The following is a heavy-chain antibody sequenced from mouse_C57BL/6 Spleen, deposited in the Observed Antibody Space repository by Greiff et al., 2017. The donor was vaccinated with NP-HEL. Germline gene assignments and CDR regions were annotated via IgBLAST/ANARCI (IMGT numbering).Heavy chain of an antibody. J-gene: IGHJ2*01. CDR3: ARNEGNLSLLPYY. V-gene: IGHV2-2*01. CDR1: GFSLTSYG. CDR2: IWSGGST. D-gene: IGHD2-10*01. Sequence: VQRVESGPGLVQPSQCLSITCTVSGFSLTSYGVHWVRQSPGKGLEWLGVIWSGGSTDYNAAFISRLSISKDNSKSQVFFKMNSLQADDTAIYYCARNEGNLSLLPYYWGQGTTLTVSS.